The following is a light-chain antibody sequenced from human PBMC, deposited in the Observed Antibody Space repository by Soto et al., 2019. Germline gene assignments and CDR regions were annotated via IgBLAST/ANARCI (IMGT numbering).Light chain of an antibody. CDR1: SSDVGAYNY. J-gene: IGLJ3*02. CDR3: SSHLGTDIWV. CDR2: EVT. Sequence: QSALTQPPSASGSPGQSVTISCTGTSSDVGAYNYVSWYQQYPGKAPTLMIYEVTKRPSGVPDRFSGSKSGNRTSLTVSGVQEDDEADYYCSSHLGTDIWVFGEGTKLTVL. V-gene: IGLV2-8*01.